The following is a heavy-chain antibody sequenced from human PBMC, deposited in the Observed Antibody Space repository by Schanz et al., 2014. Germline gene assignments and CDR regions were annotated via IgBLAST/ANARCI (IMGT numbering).Heavy chain of an antibody. V-gene: IGHV4-59*06. CDR3: ARDRLAAQGIDS. Sequence: MQLLESGGGLAQPGGSLRLSCAASGFTLSNYAMSWVRQAPGKGLEWVGYIYYSGGTYYSPSLKSRVSISLDTSKNQFSLNLSSVTAADTAVYYCARDRLAAQGIDSWGQGTLVTVSS. J-gene: IGHJ4*02. CDR1: GFTLSNYA. CDR2: IYYSGGT. D-gene: IGHD6-6*01.